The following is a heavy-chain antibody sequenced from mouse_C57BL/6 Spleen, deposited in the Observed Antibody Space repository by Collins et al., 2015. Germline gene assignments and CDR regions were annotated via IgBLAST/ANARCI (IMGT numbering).Heavy chain of an antibody. V-gene: IGHV9-3*01. CDR3: AREDGSWFAY. Sequence: QIQLVQSGPELKKPGETVKISCKASGYTFTTYGMSWVKQAPGKGLKWMGWINTYSGVPTYADDFKGRFAFSLETSASTAYLQINNLKNEDTATYFCAREDGSWFAYWGQGTLVTVSA. CDR2: INTYSGVP. CDR1: GYTFTTYG. J-gene: IGHJ3*01. D-gene: IGHD2-3*01.